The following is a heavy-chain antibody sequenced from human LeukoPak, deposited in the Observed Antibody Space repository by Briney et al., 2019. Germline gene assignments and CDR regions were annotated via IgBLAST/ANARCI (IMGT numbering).Heavy chain of an antibody. Sequence: PSETLSLTCTVSGGSISSYYWSWIRQPPGKGLEWIGYIYYSGSTNYKPSLKSRVTISVDTSKNQFSLKLSSVTAADTAVYYCARGSRYYDLWSGYHDYWGQGTLVTVSS. CDR2: IYYSGST. V-gene: IGHV4-59*01. CDR1: GGSISSYY. CDR3: ARGSRYYDLWSGYHDY. J-gene: IGHJ4*02. D-gene: IGHD3-3*01.